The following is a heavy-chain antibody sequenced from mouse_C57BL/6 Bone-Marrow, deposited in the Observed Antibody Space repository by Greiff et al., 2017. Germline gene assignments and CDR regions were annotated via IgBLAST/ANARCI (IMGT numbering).Heavy chain of an antibody. Sequence: VQLQQSGAELVRPGASVKLSCTASGFNIKDDYMHWVKQRPEQGLEWIGWIDPENSDTEYASKFQDKATITAYKSSNTAYLQLSSLTSEDTAVYYCTTSPYFAMDYWGQGTSVSVSS. CDR3: TTSPYFAMDY. V-gene: IGHV14-4*01. CDR2: IDPENSDT. CDR1: GFNIKDDY. J-gene: IGHJ4*01.